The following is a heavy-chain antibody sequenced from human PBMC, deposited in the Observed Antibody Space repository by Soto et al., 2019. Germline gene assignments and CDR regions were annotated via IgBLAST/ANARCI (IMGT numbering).Heavy chain of an antibody. V-gene: IGHV4-4*07. CDR1: GGSINTFY. J-gene: IGHJ4*02. D-gene: IGHD5-12*01. CDR3: AREGSYSAYNFAHGIQLWSFDF. CDR2: IFSSGST. Sequence: QVRLQESGTGLLKPSETLSLTCTVSGGSINTFYWSWVRQPAGKVLEWIGRIFSSGSTSFNPSLESRVAKSVDTSKNHFSLNLSSVTAADMAVYYCAREGSYSAYNFAHGIQLWSFDFWGQGALVTVSS.